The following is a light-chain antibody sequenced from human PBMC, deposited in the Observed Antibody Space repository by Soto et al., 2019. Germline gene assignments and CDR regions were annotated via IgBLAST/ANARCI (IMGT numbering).Light chain of an antibody. Sequence: EIVMTQSQLSLPVTPGEPASISCRSSQSLMHSAGYTYLDWYPPKPGQSQQLVIYLGYTRASGVHDRFSGSGSGTRFTLKISRVEADDVGVYYCMHALQTPITFGQATPLDI. V-gene: IGKV2-28*01. CDR1: QSLMHSAGYTY. CDR2: LGY. CDR3: MHALQTPIT. J-gene: IGKJ5*01.